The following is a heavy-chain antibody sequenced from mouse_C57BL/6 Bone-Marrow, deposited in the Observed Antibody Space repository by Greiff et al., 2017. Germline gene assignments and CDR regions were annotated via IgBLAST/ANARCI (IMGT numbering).Heavy chain of an antibody. V-gene: IGHV1-9*01. Sequence: QVQLQQSGAELMKPGASVKLSCKATGYTFTGYWIEWVKQRPGHGLEWIGEILPGSGSTTYNEKFKGKATFTADTSSNTAYMQLISLKTEESASDYGARREGNYFDYWGQGTTLTGSS. CDR3: ARREGNYFDY. CDR2: ILPGSGST. J-gene: IGHJ2*01. CDR1: GYTFTGYW.